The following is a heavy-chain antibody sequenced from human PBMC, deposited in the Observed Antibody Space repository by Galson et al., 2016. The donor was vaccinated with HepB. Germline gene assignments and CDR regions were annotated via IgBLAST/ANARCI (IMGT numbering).Heavy chain of an antibody. CDR3: ARHKGASFDA. V-gene: IGHV4-59*08. CDR2: VFYTGVT. Sequence: SETLSLTCTVSGDSFINYYWSWIRQPPGKRLERIGYVFYTGVTNYNPSFKSRLTISLDTSRNQFSLSLNSMTASDTAVYYCARHKGASFDAWGQGQLVTVSS. D-gene: IGHD4/OR15-4a*01. CDR1: GDSFINYY. J-gene: IGHJ5*02.